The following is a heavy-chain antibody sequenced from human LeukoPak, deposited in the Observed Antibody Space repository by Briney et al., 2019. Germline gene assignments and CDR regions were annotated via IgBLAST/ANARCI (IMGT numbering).Heavy chain of an antibody. CDR2: ISSSGSTI. J-gene: IGHJ5*02. CDR1: GFTFSDYY. Sequence: GGSLRLSCAASGFTFSDYYMSWIRQAPGKGLEWVSYISSSGSTIYYADSVEGRFTISRDNAKNSLYLQMNSLRAEDTAVYYCASRGIAVAGTRVFDPWGQGTLVTVSS. CDR3: ASRGIAVAGTRVFDP. V-gene: IGHV3-11*01. D-gene: IGHD6-19*01.